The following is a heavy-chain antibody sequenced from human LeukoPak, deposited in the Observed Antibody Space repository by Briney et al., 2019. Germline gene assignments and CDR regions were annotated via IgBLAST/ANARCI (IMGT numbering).Heavy chain of an antibody. CDR3: AIPSSYDGSRYYHAY. V-gene: IGHV3-7*01. D-gene: IGHD3-22*01. CDR1: GISFCFYW. CDR2: KGQDGTET. J-gene: IGHJ4*02. Sequence: GGSLRLSCAAPGISFCFYWVTWGRPAPGEGVGGVANKGQDGTETVYVGSVKGRFTIPRDNARKLLFLQMNSLRADDTAVYYCAIPSSYDGSRYYHAYWGQGTLVSVSS.